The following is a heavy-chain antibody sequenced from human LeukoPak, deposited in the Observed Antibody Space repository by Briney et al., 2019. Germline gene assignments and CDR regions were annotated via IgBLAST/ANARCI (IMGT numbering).Heavy chain of an antibody. Sequence: GESLKFSCKASGYSFTDYWIGGVRQMPGKGLEGMGIIYPRDSHTIYSPSFQGQVTVSADKSITTAYLQWSSLKASDTAIYYCTRVDFYYYYMDFWGKGTTVSVSS. CDR2: IYPRDSHT. J-gene: IGHJ6*03. CDR3: TRVDFYYYYMDF. CDR1: GYSFTDYW. V-gene: IGHV5-51*01.